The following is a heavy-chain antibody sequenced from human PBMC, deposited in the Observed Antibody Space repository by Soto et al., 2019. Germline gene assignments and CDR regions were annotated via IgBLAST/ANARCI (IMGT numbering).Heavy chain of an antibody. Sequence: QVQLVESGGGVVQPGRSLRLSCAASGFTFSSYGMHWVRQAPGKGLEWVAVIWYDGSNKYYADSVKGRFTISRDNSKNTLYLQMNSLRAEDTAVYYCARDLGIGPYMVRGVMGYWGQGTLVTVSS. D-gene: IGHD3-10*01. CDR1: GFTFSSYG. CDR3: ARDLGIGPYMVRGVMGY. CDR2: IWYDGSNK. V-gene: IGHV3-33*01. J-gene: IGHJ4*02.